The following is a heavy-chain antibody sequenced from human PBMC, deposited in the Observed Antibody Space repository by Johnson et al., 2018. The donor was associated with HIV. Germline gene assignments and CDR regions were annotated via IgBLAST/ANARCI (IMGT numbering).Heavy chain of an antibody. CDR3: ALTESRFLEWLFRAFDI. V-gene: IGHV3-30*04. Sequence: QVQLVESGGGVVQPGRSLRLSCAASGFTFSSYPMHWVRQAPGKGLEWVAIISSDGHNEYYADSVEGRFTVSRDNTKNTLYLQMNSLRADDTAIYYCALTESRFLEWLFRAFDIWGQGTMVTVSS. CDR2: ISSDGHNE. CDR1: GFTFSSYP. J-gene: IGHJ3*02. D-gene: IGHD3-3*01.